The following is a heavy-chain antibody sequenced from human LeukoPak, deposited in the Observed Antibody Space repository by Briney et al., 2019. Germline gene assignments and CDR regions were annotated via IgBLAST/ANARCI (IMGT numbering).Heavy chain of an antibody. Sequence: GGSLRLSCAASAFTFSSYWMTWVRQAPGKGLEWVANINQDGSEKYYMDSVKGRFAISRDNAKNSLNLQMNSLRGEDTAVYYCARGCSSSTCPGDYWGQGTLVTVSS. J-gene: IGHJ4*02. V-gene: IGHV3-7*03. CDR1: AFTFSSYW. D-gene: IGHD2-2*01. CDR2: INQDGSEK. CDR3: ARGCSSSTCPGDY.